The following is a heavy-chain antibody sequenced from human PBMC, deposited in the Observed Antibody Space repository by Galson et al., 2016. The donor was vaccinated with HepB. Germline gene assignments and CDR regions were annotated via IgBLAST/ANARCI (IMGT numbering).Heavy chain of an antibody. J-gene: IGHJ4*02. Sequence: SVKVSCKASGYTFNTYNMHWVRQAPGQGLEWMALIKPSGGNTIYAQKFQDRITMTRDTSTNTVYMQLISLRSEDTAVYYCARELDHSFYFDYWGQGTLLTVSS. CDR1: GYTFNTYN. CDR3: ARELDHSFYFDY. CDR2: IKPSGGNT. V-gene: IGHV1-46*02. D-gene: IGHD1-14*01.